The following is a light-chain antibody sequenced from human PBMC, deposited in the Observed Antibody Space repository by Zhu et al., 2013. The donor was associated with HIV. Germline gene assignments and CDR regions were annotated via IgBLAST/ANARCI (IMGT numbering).Light chain of an antibody. J-gene: IGKJ3*01. Sequence: AIQLTQSPSSLSASVGDRVTITCRASQDINSALAWYQQKPGKAPKLLIYDASSLESGVPSRFSGSGSGTDFTLTISSLQPXXXTIXXPYIXYLTFGPRGPK. CDR3: YIXYLT. CDR1: QDINSA. V-gene: IGKV1-13*02. CDR2: DAS.